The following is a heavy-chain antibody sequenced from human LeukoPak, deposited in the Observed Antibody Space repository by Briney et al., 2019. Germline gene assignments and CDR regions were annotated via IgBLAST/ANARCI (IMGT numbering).Heavy chain of an antibody. CDR2: ISGNGGST. V-gene: IGHV3-23*01. Sequence: PGGSLRLSCAASGFTFSSYAMSWVRQPPGKGLEWVSLISGNGGSTYYADSVKGRFTISRDSSKNTLFLQMNSLRAEDTAVYYCAKDDGGATWGYYFDYWGQGPLVTVSS. D-gene: IGHD3-16*01. CDR3: AKDDGGATWGYYFDY. CDR1: GFTFSSYA. J-gene: IGHJ4*02.